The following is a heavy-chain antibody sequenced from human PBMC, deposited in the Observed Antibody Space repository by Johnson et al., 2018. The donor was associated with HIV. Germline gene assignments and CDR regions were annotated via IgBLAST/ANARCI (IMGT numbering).Heavy chain of an antibody. CDR2: IKQDGSEK. D-gene: IGHD3-9*01. J-gene: IGHJ3*02. CDR1: GFTFSSYW. Sequence: VQLVESGGGLVQPGGSLRVSCAASGFTFSSYWMSWVRQAPGKGLEWVANIKQDGSEKYYVDSVKGRFTISRDNAKNSLYLQMNSLRAEDTAVYYCARTARRYFVDAFDIWGQGTMVTVSS. CDR3: ARTARRYFVDAFDI. V-gene: IGHV3-7*05.